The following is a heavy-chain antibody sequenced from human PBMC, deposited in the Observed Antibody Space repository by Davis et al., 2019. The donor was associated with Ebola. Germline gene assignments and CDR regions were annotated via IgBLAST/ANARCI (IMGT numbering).Heavy chain of an antibody. CDR3: ARGMTAKADY. V-gene: IGHV3-30*14. Sequence: PGGSLRLSCAASGFTFSTFIMHWVRQAPGKGLEWVGVISSDGSSKYYADSVKGRFTISRDNSKNMLYLQMDSLRAEDTAVYYCARGMTAKADYWGQGILVTVSS. D-gene: IGHD3-10*01. CDR2: ISSDGSSK. J-gene: IGHJ4*02. CDR1: GFTFSTFI.